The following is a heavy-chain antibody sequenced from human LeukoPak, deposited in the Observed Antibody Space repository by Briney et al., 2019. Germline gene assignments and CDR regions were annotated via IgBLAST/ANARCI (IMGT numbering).Heavy chain of an antibody. D-gene: IGHD1-1*01. CDR1: GFSFSNHY. J-gene: IGHJ4*02. CDR2: INEDGSNK. V-gene: IGHV3-7*01. CDR3: ATDRNWHFDY. Sequence: GGSLRLSCTASGFSFSNHYMRWIRQAPGKGLEWVANINEDGSNKWHLGSVKGRFTVSRDNARNSLYLQMNSLRVEDTAVYFCATDRNWHFDYWGQGTLVTVSS.